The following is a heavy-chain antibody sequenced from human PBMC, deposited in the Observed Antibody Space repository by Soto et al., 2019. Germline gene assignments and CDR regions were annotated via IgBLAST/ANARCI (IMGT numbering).Heavy chain of an antibody. Sequence: QVQLVQSGAEVKKPGASVKVSCKASGYTFTSYDITWVRQATGQGLEWMGWMNPNSGNTGYAQKFQGRVTMTRNTSRSTAYMELSILRSEDTAVYYCARGKQLDIVAADYWGQGTLVTVSS. CDR1: GYTFTSYD. J-gene: IGHJ4*02. V-gene: IGHV1-8*01. CDR2: MNPNSGNT. D-gene: IGHD6-13*01. CDR3: ARGKQLDIVAADY.